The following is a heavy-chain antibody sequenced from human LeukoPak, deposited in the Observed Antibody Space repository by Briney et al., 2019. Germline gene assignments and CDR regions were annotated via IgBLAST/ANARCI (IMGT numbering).Heavy chain of an antibody. D-gene: IGHD3-10*01. Sequence: SETLSLTCTVSGDSISMTSHSTTYYWGWIRQPPGKGLEWIGSFSYSGTTHYNASLKSRVSISVDTSKNQFSLKLISVTAADTAVYYCAINLDQFMVRGVIESDAFDIWGQGTMVTVSS. CDR3: AINLDQFMVRGVIESDAFDI. CDR1: GDSISMTSHSTTYY. J-gene: IGHJ3*02. V-gene: IGHV4-39*07. CDR2: FSYSGTT.